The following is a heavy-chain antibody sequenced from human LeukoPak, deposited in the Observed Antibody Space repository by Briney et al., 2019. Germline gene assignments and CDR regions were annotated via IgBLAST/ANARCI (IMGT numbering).Heavy chain of an antibody. Sequence: GASVKVSCKASGYTFTGYYMHWVRQAPGQGLEWMGWINPNSGGTNYAQKFQGRVTMTRDTSISTAYMELSRLRSDDTALYYCARLVSAVEPNDYWGQGTLVTVSS. CDR2: INPNSGGT. CDR3: ARLVSAVEPNDY. CDR1: GYTFTGYY. J-gene: IGHJ4*02. D-gene: IGHD6-19*01. V-gene: IGHV1-2*02.